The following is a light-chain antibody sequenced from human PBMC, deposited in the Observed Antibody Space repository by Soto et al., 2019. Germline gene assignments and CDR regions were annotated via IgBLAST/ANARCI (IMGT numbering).Light chain of an antibody. V-gene: IGKV1-39*01. J-gene: IGKJ3*01. Sequence: DIQMTQSPSSLSASVRDRVPITCRARQSISSYLNWYQQKPGKAPKLLIYAASSLQSGVPSRFSGSGSGTDFTLTISSLQPEDFATYYCQQSYSTIFTFGPGTKVDIK. CDR3: QQSYSTIFT. CDR1: QSISSY. CDR2: AAS.